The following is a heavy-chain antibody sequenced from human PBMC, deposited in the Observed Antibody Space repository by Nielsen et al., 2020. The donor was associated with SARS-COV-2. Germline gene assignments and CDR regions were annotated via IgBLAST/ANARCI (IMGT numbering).Heavy chain of an antibody. V-gene: IGHV3-9*01. CDR3: AKSRSGSYISPLDY. J-gene: IGHJ4*02. CDR1: GFTFDDYA. CDR2: ISWNSGSI. Sequence: GGSLRLSCAASGFTFDDYAMHWVRQAPGKGLEWVSGISWNSGSIGYADSVKGRFTISRDNAKNTLYLQMNSLRAEDTAVYYCAKSRSGSYISPLDYWGQGTLVTVSS. D-gene: IGHD3-10*01.